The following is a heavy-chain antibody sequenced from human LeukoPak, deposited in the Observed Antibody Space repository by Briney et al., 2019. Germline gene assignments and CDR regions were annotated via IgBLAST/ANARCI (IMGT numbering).Heavy chain of an antibody. V-gene: IGHV1-8*01. J-gene: IGHJ3*02. CDR1: GYIFTSYD. Sequence: ASVKVSCKASGYIFTSYDINWVRQATGQGLEWMGWMNPNSGNTGYAQKFQGRVTMTRNTSISTAYMELSSLRSEDTAVYYCARSHGIVVVTAGAFDIWGQGTMVTVSS. CDR3: ARSHGIVVVTAGAFDI. CDR2: MNPNSGNT. D-gene: IGHD2-21*02.